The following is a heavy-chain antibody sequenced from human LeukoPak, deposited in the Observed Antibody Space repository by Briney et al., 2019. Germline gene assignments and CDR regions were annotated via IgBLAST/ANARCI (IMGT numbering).Heavy chain of an antibody. J-gene: IGHJ4*02. D-gene: IGHD3-22*01. V-gene: IGHV3-30-3*01. CDR3: ARDVGGYYDSSGYL. CDR1: GFTFSSCA. Sequence: GGSQRLSCAASGFTFSSCAMHWVRQAPGKGLEWVAVISYDGGNTYYADSVKGRFTISRDNSKNTVFLQMNSLRAEDTAVYYCARDVGGYYDSSGYLWGQGTLVTVSS. CDR2: ISYDGGNT.